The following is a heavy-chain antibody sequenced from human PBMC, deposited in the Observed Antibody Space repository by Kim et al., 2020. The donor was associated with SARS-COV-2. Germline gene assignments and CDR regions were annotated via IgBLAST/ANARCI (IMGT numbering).Heavy chain of an antibody. V-gene: IGHV4-39*01. CDR1: GGSISSSSYY. J-gene: IGHJ3*02. CDR2: IYYSGST. Sequence: SETLSLTCTVSGGSISSSSYYWGWIRQPPGKGLEWIGSIYYSGSTYYNPSLKSRVTISVETSKNQFSLKLSSVTAADTAVYYCARPRRYIGYDGDDAFDIRAQGTMVTASS. D-gene: IGHD5-12*01. CDR3: ARPRRYIGYDGDDAFDI.